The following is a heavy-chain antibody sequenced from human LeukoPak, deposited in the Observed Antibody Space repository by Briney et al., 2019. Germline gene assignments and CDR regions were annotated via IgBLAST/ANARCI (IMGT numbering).Heavy chain of an antibody. CDR1: GGSINTNTFF. CDR3: ARVRGSSGYYVDY. Sequence: PSETLSLTCGVSGGSINTNTFFWGWIRQPPGKGLEWIGNVFYSGNTLYNPSLKSRVTMSIDTSKSQFSLSLSSVTAADTAVYYCARVRGSSGYYVDYWGQGTLVTVSS. CDR2: VFYSGNT. D-gene: IGHD3-22*01. V-gene: IGHV4-39*07. J-gene: IGHJ4*02.